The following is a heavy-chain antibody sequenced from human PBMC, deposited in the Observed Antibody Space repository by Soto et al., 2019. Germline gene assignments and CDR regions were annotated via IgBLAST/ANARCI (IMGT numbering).Heavy chain of an antibody. D-gene: IGHD1-26*01. CDR2: IDNAGSSA. J-gene: IGHJ6*02. Sequence: EVQLVESGGGLVQPGGSLRLSCAASGFTFSIYWMHWVRQAPGKGPVWVSRIDNAGSSASYADSVKGRFTISRDNAKNMVYLQMSSLRAEDTTVYYCTRVGGSVSGMDVWGQGTTVTVSS. CDR1: GFTFSIYW. V-gene: IGHV3-74*01. CDR3: TRVGGSVSGMDV.